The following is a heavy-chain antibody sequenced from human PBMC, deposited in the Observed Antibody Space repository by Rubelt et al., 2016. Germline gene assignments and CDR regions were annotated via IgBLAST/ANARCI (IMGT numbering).Heavy chain of an antibody. CDR2: IYYSGRT. CDR3: ARGLSIVGATGDY. CDR1: GGSISSYY. D-gene: IGHD1-26*01. J-gene: IGHJ4*02. V-gene: IGHV4-59*12. Sequence: QVQLQESGPGLVKPSETLSLTCTVSGGSISSYYWSWIRQPPGKGLEWIGYIYYSGRTNYNPSLQSRVTMSVDTSKNQFSLKLSAVTAADTAVYYCARGLSIVGATGDYWGQGNLVTVSS.